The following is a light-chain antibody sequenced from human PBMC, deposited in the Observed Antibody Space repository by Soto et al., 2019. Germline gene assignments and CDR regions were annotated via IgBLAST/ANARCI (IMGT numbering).Light chain of an antibody. CDR3: SSFTTITTWV. CDR1: TSDVGAYNY. Sequence: QSVLTQPASVSGSPGQSITISCTGTTSDVGAYNYVSWYQQHPGRAPKLLIYQVSYRPSGVSNHFSGSKSGNTAYLTISGLQAEDEADYYCSSFTTITTWVFGGGTKLTVL. V-gene: IGLV2-14*01. CDR2: QVS. J-gene: IGLJ3*02.